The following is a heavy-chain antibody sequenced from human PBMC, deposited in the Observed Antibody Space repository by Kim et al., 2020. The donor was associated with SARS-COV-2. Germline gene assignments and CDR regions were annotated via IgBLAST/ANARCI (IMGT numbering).Heavy chain of an antibody. J-gene: IGHJ4*02. CDR1: GYIFTAYY. V-gene: IGHV1-2*05. CDR2: VNPHSGGT. D-gene: IGHD6-25*01. Sequence: ASVKVSCQASGYIFTAYYIHWVRQAPGQGLEWMGRVNPHSGGTNFAQKFQGRVTMTTDSSITTTYMELSRLKSDDTGVYYCARVPHSSGDLDYWGQGTLVTVSS. CDR3: ARVPHSSGDLDY.